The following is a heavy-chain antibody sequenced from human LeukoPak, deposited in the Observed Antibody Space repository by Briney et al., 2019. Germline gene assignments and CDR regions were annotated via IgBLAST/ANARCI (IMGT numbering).Heavy chain of an antibody. D-gene: IGHD4-11*01. CDR3: ARSPPLYSNYDRYYYYYMDV. Sequence: MPSETLSLTCTVSGGSISSYYWSWIPQPAGKGLKWIGCIYTSGSTNYNPSLKSRVTMSVDTSKNQFSLKLSSVTAAGTAVYYCARSPPLYSNYDRYYYYYMDVWGKGTTVTVSS. CDR1: GGSISSYY. CDR2: IYTSGST. J-gene: IGHJ6*03. V-gene: IGHV4-4*07.